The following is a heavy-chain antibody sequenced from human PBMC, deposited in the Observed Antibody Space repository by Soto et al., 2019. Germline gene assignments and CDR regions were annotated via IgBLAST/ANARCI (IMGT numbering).Heavy chain of an antibody. J-gene: IGHJ6*02. D-gene: IGHD3-9*01. Sequence: SVKVSCKASGGTFSSYAISWVRQAPGQGLEWMGGIIPIFGTANYAQKFQGRVTITADESTSTAYMELSSLRSEDTAVYYCAGDPGRYFDWLLPQYYYYYGMDVWGQGTTVTVSS. CDR2: IIPIFGTA. CDR3: AGDPGRYFDWLLPQYYYYYGMDV. CDR1: GGTFSSYA. V-gene: IGHV1-69*13.